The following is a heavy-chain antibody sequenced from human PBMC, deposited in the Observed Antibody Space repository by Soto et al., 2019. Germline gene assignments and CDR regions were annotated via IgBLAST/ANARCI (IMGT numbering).Heavy chain of an antibody. V-gene: IGHV3-30*18. CDR2: ISYDGSNK. D-gene: IGHD6-13*01. J-gene: IGHJ6*02. CDR1: GFTFSSYG. Sequence: GGSLRLSCAASGFTFSSYGMHWVRQAPGKGLEWVAVISYDGSNKYYADSVKGRFTISRDNSKNTLYLQMNSLRAEDTAVYYCAKVLIADYYYGMDVWGQGTTVTVSS. CDR3: AKVLIADYYYGMDV.